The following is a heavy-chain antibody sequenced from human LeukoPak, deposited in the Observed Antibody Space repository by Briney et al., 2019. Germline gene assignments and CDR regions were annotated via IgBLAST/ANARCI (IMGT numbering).Heavy chain of an antibody. Sequence: QPGGSLRLSCAASGFTFSSYSMNWVRQAPGKGLEWVSYISSSSSTIYYADSVKGRFTISRDNAKNSLYLQMNSLRAEDTAVYYCARHQITISYYYYYMDVWGKGTTVTVSS. D-gene: IGHD3-3*01. V-gene: IGHV3-48*01. CDR3: ARHQITISYYYYYMDV. CDR2: ISSSSSTI. CDR1: GFTFSSYS. J-gene: IGHJ6*03.